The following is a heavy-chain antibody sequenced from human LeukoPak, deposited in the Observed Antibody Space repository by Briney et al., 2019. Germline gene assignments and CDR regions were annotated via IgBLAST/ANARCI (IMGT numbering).Heavy chain of an antibody. CDR1: GYTFTSYY. CDR3: ARGGRDGYNFGSGFDY. CDR2: INPSGGST. J-gene: IGHJ4*02. Sequence: ASVKVSCKASGYTFTSYYMHWVRQAPGQGLEWMGIINPSGGSTSYAQKFQGRVTMTRDTSTSTVYMELSSLRSEDTAVYYCARGGRDGYNFGSGFDYWGQGTLVTLSS. V-gene: IGHV1-46*01. D-gene: IGHD5-24*01.